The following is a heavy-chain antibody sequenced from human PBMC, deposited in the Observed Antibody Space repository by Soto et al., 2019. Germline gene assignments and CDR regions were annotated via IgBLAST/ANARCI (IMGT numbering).Heavy chain of an antibody. CDR3: AKNQGVELVPLATVDWFDP. CDR1: GFIFENFG. CDR2: ISGSGFKK. D-gene: IGHD1-26*01. J-gene: IGHJ5*02. V-gene: IGHV3-23*01. Sequence: GGSLRLSCAASGFIFENFGMSWVRQAPGKGLEWISSISGSGFKKYYTDSVKGRFTISRDNSKSTVYLELNNLSAEDTAVYHCAKNQGVELVPLATVDWFDPWGQGSVVTVSS.